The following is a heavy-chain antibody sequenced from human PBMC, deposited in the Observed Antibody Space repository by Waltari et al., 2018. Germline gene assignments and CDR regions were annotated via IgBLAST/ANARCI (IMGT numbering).Heavy chain of an antibody. CDR3: ARERVDTGSNLWSPRDPRFDP. CDR1: GLYIRNGYF. D-gene: IGHD1-26*01. CDR2: IYHSGAA. V-gene: IGHV4-38-2*02. Sequence: QVLLQESGPGLVTPSETLSLTCTVSGLYIRNGYFWAWIRQPPGKGLQWIGGIYHSGAAFYNSSLESRVTISVDTSKNQFSLEVNSLTAADTAVYYCARERVDTGSNLWSPRDPRFDPWGQGTLVTVSS. J-gene: IGHJ5*02.